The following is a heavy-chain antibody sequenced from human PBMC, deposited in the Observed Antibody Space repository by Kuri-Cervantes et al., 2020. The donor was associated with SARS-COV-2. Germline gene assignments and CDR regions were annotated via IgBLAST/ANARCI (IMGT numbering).Heavy chain of an antibody. CDR3: ARDFSHWFDP. CDR2: INHSGST. D-gene: IGHD3-3*01. J-gene: IGHJ5*02. V-gene: IGHV4-34*01. Sequence: SQTLSLTCAVYGGSFSGYYWSWIRQPPGKGLEWIGEINHSGSTNYNPSLKSRVTISVDTSKNQFSLKLSSVTAADTAVYYRARDFSHWFDPWGQGTLVTVSS. CDR1: GGSFSGYY.